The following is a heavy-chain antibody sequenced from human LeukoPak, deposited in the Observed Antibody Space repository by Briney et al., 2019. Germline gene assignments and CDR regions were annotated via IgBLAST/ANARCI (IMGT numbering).Heavy chain of an antibody. D-gene: IGHD4-11*01. Sequence: GASVKVSCKASGYTFTSYGISWARQAPGQGLEWMGWISAYNGNTDYAQNLQGRVTVTTDTSTSTAYMELRSLRSDDTAVYYCARDWGSSYSLYYMDVWGKGTTVTVSS. V-gene: IGHV1-18*01. CDR3: ARDWGSSYSLYYMDV. CDR1: GYTFTSYG. CDR2: ISAYNGNT. J-gene: IGHJ6*03.